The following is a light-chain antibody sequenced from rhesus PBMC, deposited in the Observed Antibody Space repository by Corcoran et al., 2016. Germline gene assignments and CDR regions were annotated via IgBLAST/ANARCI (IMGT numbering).Light chain of an antibody. Sequence: DIVMTQSPDSLAVSLGERVTINCKSSQSLLYSSNNKNYLAWYQQKPGQAPKLLIYWASTRESGVPNRFRGMGSGTDFTLTISGLQAEDVAVYYCQQYYGTPLTFGGGTKVEIK. V-gene: IGKV4-1*01. CDR2: WAS. J-gene: IGKJ4*01. CDR1: QSLLYSSNNKNY. CDR3: QQYYGTPLT.